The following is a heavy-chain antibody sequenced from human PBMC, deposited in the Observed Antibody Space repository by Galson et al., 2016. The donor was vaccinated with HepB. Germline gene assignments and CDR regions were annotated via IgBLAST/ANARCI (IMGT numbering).Heavy chain of an antibody. J-gene: IGHJ4*02. Sequence: SLRLSCAASGVTFSTSTMNWVRLAPGKGLDWLSNITSSFTMYYVDSVKGRFTISRDNSKNTLYLQVNSLRAEDTAVYYCAKDLSYWNSPFFDYWGQGTLVTVSS. D-gene: IGHD1-7*01. V-gene: IGHV3-48*01. CDR1: GVTFSTST. CDR3: AKDLSYWNSPFFDY. CDR2: ITSSFTM.